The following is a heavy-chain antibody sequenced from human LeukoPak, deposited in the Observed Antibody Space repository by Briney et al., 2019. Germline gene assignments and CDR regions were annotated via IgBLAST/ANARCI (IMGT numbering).Heavy chain of an antibody. J-gene: IGHJ6*02. V-gene: IGHV1-46*01. D-gene: IGHD6-13*01. CDR3: ARDRIAAAGRASENYYYYYGMDV. Sequence: ASVKVSCKASGYTFTSYYMHWVRQAPGQGLEWMGIINPSGGSTSYAQKFQGRVTMTRDTSTSTVYMELSSLGSEDTAVYYCARDRIAAAGRASENYYYYYGMDVWGQGTTVTVSS. CDR1: GYTFTSYY. CDR2: INPSGGST.